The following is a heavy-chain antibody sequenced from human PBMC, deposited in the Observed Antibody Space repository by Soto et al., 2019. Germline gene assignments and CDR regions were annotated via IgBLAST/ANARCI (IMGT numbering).Heavy chain of an antibody. Sequence: QVQLVQSGAEVKKPGSSVKVSCKASGGTFSSYALSWVRQAPGQGLEWMGGIIPVFGTANYAQKFQGRVTIHEDQSTSTAYMELSSMRSEDTAVYYCARETSNWYNWNGVVLRAINWFDPWGQGTLVTVSS. CDR2: IIPVFGTA. CDR3: ARETSNWYNWNGVVLRAINWFDP. V-gene: IGHV1-69*12. D-gene: IGHD1-20*01. J-gene: IGHJ5*02. CDR1: GGTFSSYA.